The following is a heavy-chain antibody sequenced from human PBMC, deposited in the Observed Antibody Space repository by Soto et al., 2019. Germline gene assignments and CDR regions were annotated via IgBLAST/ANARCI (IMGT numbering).Heavy chain of an antibody. CDR3: AKDVPPRPGIVEVGNAFDI. D-gene: IGHD2-2*01. J-gene: IGHJ3*02. V-gene: IGHV3-23*01. Sequence: PGGSLRLSCAAARVTFSSYAMSWVRRAPGKGLEWVSAISGSGGSTYYADSVKGRFTISRDNSKNTLYLQMNSLRAEDTAVYYCAKDVPPRPGIVEVGNAFDIWGQGTMVTVSS. CDR2: ISGSGGST. CDR1: RVTFSSYA.